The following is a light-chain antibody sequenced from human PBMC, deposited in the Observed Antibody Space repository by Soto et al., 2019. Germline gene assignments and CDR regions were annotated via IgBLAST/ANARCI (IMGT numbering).Light chain of an antibody. CDR2: LGS. CDR1: QSLPHSNGYNY. Sequence: DIVMTQSPLSLPVTPGEPASISCRSSQSLPHSNGYNYLDWYLQKPGQSPQLLIYLGSNRASGVPDRFSGSGSGTDFTLRISTVEAEDVGVYYCMQGLQGYTFGQGTKLEIK. V-gene: IGKV2-28*01. J-gene: IGKJ2*01. CDR3: MQGLQGYT.